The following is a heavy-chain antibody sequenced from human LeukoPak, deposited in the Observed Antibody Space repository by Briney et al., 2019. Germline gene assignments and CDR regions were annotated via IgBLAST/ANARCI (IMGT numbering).Heavy chain of an antibody. J-gene: IGHJ3*02. D-gene: IGHD5-18*01. CDR1: GFTFSSYA. V-gene: IGHV3-23*01. CDR3: ARDGYSYGQGAFDI. CDR2: ISGSGGST. Sequence: GGSLRLSCAASGFTFSSYAMSWVRQAPGKGLEWVSAISGSGGSTYYADSVKGRFTISRDNAKNSLYLQMNSLRAEDTAVYYCARDGYSYGQGAFDIWGQGTMVTVSS.